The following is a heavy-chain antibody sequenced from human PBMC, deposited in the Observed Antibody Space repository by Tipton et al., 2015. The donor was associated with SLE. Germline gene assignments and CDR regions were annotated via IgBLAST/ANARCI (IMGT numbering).Heavy chain of an antibody. CDR3: ARGAPREKEYYYYYMDV. V-gene: IGHV4-39*07. CDR1: GGSISITSYY. J-gene: IGHJ6*03. CDR2: IYYSGNT. Sequence: TLSLTCTVSGGSISITSYYWGWIRQSPGKGLEWIGNIYYSGNTYYSLSLESRVTISVDTSKNQFSLKLSSVTAADTAVYYCARGAPREKEYYYYYMDVWGKGTTVTVSS.